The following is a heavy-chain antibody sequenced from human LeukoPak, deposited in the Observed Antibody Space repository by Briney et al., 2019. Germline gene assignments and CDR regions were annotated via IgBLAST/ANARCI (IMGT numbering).Heavy chain of an antibody. CDR1: GGSISSDTDY. CDR3: ARADMATVFDF. J-gene: IGHJ4*02. D-gene: IGHD5-24*01. CDR2: ISYSGST. V-gene: IGHV4-31*03. Sequence: SKTLSLTCTVSGGSISSDTDYWSWIRQHPGKGLEWIGYISYSGSTYYNPSLKTRLTISVDTSKNQFSLKLDSVTAADTAFYYCARADMATVFDFWGRGTLVTVSS.